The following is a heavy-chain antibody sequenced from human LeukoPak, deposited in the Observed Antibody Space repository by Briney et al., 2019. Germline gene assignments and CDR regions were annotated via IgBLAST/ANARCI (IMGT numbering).Heavy chain of an antibody. CDR2: IKSKSDGGTA. V-gene: IGHV3-15*01. CDR3: ATYTSSYSDY. J-gene: IGHJ4*02. D-gene: IGHD3-22*01. Sequence: PGGSLRLSCAASGFTFSNAWMSWVRQAPGKGLEWVSRIKSKSDGGTADFAAPLKGRFTMSRDDSKNALYLQMNSLKTEDTAVYYCATYTSSYSDYWGQGTLVTVSS. CDR1: GFTFSNAW.